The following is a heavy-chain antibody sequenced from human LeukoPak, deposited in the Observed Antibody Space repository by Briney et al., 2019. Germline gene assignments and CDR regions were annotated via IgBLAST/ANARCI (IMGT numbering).Heavy chain of an antibody. Sequence: GGSLRLSCAASGFTFSDYYMSWIRQAPGKGLEWVSYISSSGSTIYYADSVKGRFTISRDNAKNSLYLQMNSLRAKDTAVYYCARDRPNIVVVPAAIWGQGTMVTVSS. CDR3: ARDRPNIVVVPAAI. D-gene: IGHD2-2*01. CDR2: ISSSGSTI. V-gene: IGHV3-11*01. CDR1: GFTFSDYY. J-gene: IGHJ3*02.